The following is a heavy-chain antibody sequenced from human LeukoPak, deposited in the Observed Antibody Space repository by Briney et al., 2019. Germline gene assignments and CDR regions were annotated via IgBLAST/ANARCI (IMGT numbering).Heavy chain of an antibody. CDR1: GGSFSGYY. CDR2: ISGSGGST. Sequence: ASETLSLTCAVYGGSFSGYYWSWIRQPPGKGLEWVSAISGSGGSTYYADSVKGRFTISRDNSKNTLYLQMNSLRAEDTAVYYCAKDPSGVLLWFGELTYFDYWGQGTLVTVSS. V-gene: IGHV3-23*01. D-gene: IGHD3-10*01. J-gene: IGHJ4*02. CDR3: AKDPSGVLLWFGELTYFDY.